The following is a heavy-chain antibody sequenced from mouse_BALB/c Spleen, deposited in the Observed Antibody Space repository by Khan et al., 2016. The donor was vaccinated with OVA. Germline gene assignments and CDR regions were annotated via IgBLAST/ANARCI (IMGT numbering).Heavy chain of an antibody. CDR3: ARGYEFFPY. CDR1: GYSFTLYY. J-gene: IGHJ3*01. V-gene: IGHV1-26*01. Sequence: VRLKQSGPDLVKPGASVKISCKASGYSFTLYYMTWVRQSHGKSPEWIGRVNPNNGDTNYNQNFKGKAILTVDKSSNTAYMELRSLTSEDSAVFYCARGYEFFPYWGQGTLVTVSA. D-gene: IGHD2-12*01. CDR2: VNPNNGDT.